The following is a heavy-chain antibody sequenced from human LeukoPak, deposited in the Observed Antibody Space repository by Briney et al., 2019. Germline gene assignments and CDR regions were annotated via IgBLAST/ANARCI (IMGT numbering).Heavy chain of an antibody. V-gene: IGHV3-7*01. D-gene: IGHD3-9*01. J-gene: IGHJ4*02. Sequence: GGSLRLSCAASGFTFSSYWMSWVRQAPGKGLEWVANIKQDGSGKYYVDSVKGRFTISRDNAKNSLYLQMNSLRAEDTAVYYCARGRMRYFDWLLYLPYYFDYWGQGTLVTVSS. CDR3: ARGRMRYFDWLLYLPYYFDY. CDR2: IKQDGSGK. CDR1: GFTFSSYW.